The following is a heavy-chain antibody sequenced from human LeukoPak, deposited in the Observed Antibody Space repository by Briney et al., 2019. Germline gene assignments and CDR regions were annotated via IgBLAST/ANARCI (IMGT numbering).Heavy chain of an antibody. Sequence: QAGGSLRLSCAASGFTFSNYGMNWVRQAPGKGLEWVSGIGGLGDRIYYADSVRGRFTISRDNSKNTLYLYMNSLRDEDTAIYYCAQDGAWLRFDSWGQGTLVTVSS. D-gene: IGHD5-12*01. V-gene: IGHV3-23*01. CDR1: GFTFSNYG. J-gene: IGHJ4*02. CDR2: IGGLGDRI. CDR3: AQDGAWLRFDS.